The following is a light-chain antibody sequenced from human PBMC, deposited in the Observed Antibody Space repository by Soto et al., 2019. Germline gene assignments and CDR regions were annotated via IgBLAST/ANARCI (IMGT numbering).Light chain of an antibody. Sequence: EIVMTQSPATLSVSPGERATLSCRASQRVSSDLAWYQQKPGQAPRRLIYGASTRATGIPGRFSGSGSGTEFTLTISSLQSEDFAVYYCQQYNNWPPWTFGQGTKVEIK. V-gene: IGKV3-15*01. CDR1: QRVSSD. CDR3: QQYNNWPPWT. CDR2: GAS. J-gene: IGKJ1*01.